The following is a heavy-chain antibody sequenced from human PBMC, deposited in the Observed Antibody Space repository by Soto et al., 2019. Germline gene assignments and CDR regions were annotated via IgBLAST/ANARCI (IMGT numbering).Heavy chain of an antibody. CDR1: GGTFNNFA. CDR2: IIPFFGTT. V-gene: IGHV1-69*01. CDR3: ARTFWRPSYFFSAMDV. Sequence: QVQLVQSGAEVKKPGSSVKVSCKASGGTFNNFAITWVRQAPGQGLEWMGGIIPFFGTTNYAQNFQGRVTIIADEFTSTAYMELRSLRSEDTAGYYCARTFWRPSYFFSAMDVWGQGTTVFVSS. J-gene: IGHJ6*02. D-gene: IGHD3-3*01.